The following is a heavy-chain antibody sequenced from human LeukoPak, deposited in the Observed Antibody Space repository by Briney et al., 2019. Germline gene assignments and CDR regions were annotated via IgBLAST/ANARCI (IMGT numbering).Heavy chain of an antibody. J-gene: IGHJ5*02. V-gene: IGHV4-4*07. CDR3: ARVSSAVTTGSLNWFDP. CDR2: IYTSGST. CDR1: GGSISSYY. D-gene: IGHD4-11*01. Sequence: SEILSLTCTVSGGSISSYYWSWIRQPAGKGLEWIGRIYTSGSTNYNPSLKSRVTMSVDTSKNQFSLKLSSVTAADTAVYYCARVSSAVTTGSLNWFDPWGQGTLVTVSS.